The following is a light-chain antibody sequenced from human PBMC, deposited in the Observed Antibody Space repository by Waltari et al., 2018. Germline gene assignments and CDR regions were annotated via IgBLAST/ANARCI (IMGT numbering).Light chain of an antibody. Sequence: QSVLTQPPSASGTPGQRVTISCSGSSSNIGTTYVYWYQQLPGTAPKLLPLRNNKRPSGVPDRSAGSKSGTSASQAISGLRSEDEANYYCAAWDDTVSGWVFGGGTKLTVL. CDR2: RNN. V-gene: IGLV1-47*01. CDR3: AAWDDTVSGWV. J-gene: IGLJ3*02. CDR1: SSNIGTTY.